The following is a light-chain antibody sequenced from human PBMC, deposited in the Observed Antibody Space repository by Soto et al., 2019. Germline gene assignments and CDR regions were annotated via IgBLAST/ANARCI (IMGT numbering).Light chain of an antibody. Sequence: DVQMTQSPSSLSASVGDRVTITCRASQGIAPYLAWFQQKPGKVPKLLIYAASTLQSGVPTRFSGSGSGTEFTLTISSLQPEDGATYYCQKYNSYPLTFGGGTKVEIK. J-gene: IGKJ4*01. V-gene: IGKV1-27*01. CDR3: QKYNSYPLT. CDR2: AAS. CDR1: QGIAPY.